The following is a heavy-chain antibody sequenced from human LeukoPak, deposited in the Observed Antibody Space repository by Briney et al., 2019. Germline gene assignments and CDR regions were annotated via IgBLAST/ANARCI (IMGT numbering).Heavy chain of an antibody. CDR2: INPNSGGT. J-gene: IGHJ6*03. CDR3: ARAGARVWFRELLIPFDYYYYMDV. CDR1: GYTFTGYY. V-gene: IGHV1-2*02. Sequence: ASVKVSCKASGYTFTGYYMHWVRQAPGQGLEWMGWINPNSGGTNYAQKFQGRVTMTRDTSISTAYMELSRLRSDDTAVYYCARAGARVWFRELLIPFDYYYYMDVWGKGTTVTVSS. D-gene: IGHD3-10*01.